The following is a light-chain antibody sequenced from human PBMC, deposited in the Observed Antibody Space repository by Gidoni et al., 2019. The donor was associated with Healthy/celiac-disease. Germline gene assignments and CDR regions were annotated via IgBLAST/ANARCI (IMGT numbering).Light chain of an antibody. CDR3: QSADSSGSLV. V-gene: IGLV3-25*03. Sequence: SYELTQPPSVAASPGQTARITCSGDALPKQYAYWYQQKPGQAPVLVISKDSERPSGIPERFSGSSSATTVTLTISGVQAEDEADYYCQSADSSGSLVFGGGTKLTVL. CDR1: ALPKQY. CDR2: KDS. J-gene: IGLJ2*01.